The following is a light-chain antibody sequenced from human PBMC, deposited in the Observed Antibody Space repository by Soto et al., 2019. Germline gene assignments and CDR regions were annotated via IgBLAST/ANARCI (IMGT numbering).Light chain of an antibody. Sequence: QSALTQPASVSGSPGQSITISCAGTSSDVGGYNYVSWYQQLPGKAPQLVIYDVTHRPSGVSDRFSGPRSGNTASLTISGLQAEDEADYYCTSFTSGSTPYVLGTGTKLTVL. CDR2: DVT. CDR1: SSDVGGYNY. V-gene: IGLV2-14*03. CDR3: TSFTSGSTPYV. J-gene: IGLJ1*01.